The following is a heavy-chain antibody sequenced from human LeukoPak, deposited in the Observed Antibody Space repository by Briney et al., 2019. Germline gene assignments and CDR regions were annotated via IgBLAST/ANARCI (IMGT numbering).Heavy chain of an antibody. V-gene: IGHV4-61*02. CDR3: ASSSWLRDANFDN. J-gene: IGHJ4*02. CDR1: GASINSGLYY. D-gene: IGHD6-13*01. CDR2: IFESGKT. Sequence: PSETLSLTCSVSGASINSGLYYWNWIRQPAGKGLEWIGRIFESGKTNYNPSLKSRGTISVDTSKNQFSLKLKSVPAIDTAVYSCASSSWLRDANFDNWGQGTLVTVSS.